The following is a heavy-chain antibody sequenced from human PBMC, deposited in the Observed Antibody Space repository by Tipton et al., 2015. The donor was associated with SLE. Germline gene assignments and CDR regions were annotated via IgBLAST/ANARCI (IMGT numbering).Heavy chain of an antibody. CDR1: GDSIDSDVDS. Sequence: TLSLTCTLSGDSIDSDVDSWNWIRQPPGQGLEWVGCIHHGGNTYYTPSLKRRVTISVDTSKNQFSLKLSSVTAADTAVYYCARDPNGGYGSFDYWGQGTLVTVSS. J-gene: IGHJ4*02. CDR2: IHHGGNT. D-gene: IGHD7-27*01. CDR3: ARDPNGGYGSFDY. V-gene: IGHV4-30-2*01.